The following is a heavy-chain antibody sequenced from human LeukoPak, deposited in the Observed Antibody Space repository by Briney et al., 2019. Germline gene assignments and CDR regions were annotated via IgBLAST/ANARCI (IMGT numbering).Heavy chain of an antibody. Sequence: SETLSLTCAVYGGSFSGYYWSWIRQPPGKGLEWIGEINHSGSTNYNPSLKSRVTISIDTSKNQFSLKLSSVTAADTAVYYCARHLYVWGSYRPWGQGTLVTVSS. CDR3: ARHLYVWGSYRP. V-gene: IGHV4-34*01. D-gene: IGHD3-16*02. CDR1: GGSFSGYY. CDR2: INHSGST. J-gene: IGHJ5*02.